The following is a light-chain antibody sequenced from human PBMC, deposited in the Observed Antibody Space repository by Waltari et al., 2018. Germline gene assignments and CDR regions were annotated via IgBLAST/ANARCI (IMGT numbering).Light chain of an antibody. Sequence: IVMTQSPATLSVSPGERVTLSCRASQSVSGNLAWYQQKPGQAPRLLMYGASTRAAGVPTRFSGSGSGTEFTVTISSLLSEDFAVYYCQQYNDWPQTFGQGTKLETK. V-gene: IGKV3-15*01. CDR3: QQYNDWPQT. CDR2: GAS. J-gene: IGKJ2*01. CDR1: QSVSGN.